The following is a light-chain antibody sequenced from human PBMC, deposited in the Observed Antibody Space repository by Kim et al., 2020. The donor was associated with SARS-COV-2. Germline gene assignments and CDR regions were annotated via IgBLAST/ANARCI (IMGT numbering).Light chain of an antibody. Sequence: GQSVTISCTGTSSDVGSYNRVSWYQQPPGTAPKLMIYEVSNRPSGVPDRFSGSKSGNTASLTISGLKAEDEADYYCSSYTSSSTWVFGGGTQLTVL. CDR2: EVS. CDR1: SSDVGSYNR. V-gene: IGLV2-18*02. J-gene: IGLJ3*02. CDR3: SSYTSSSTWV.